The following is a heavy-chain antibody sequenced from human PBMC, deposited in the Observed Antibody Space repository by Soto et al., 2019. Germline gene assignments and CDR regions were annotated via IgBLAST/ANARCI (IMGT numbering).Heavy chain of an antibody. Sequence: GGSLXLXCAASGFTFSSYSMNWVRQAPGKGLEWVSSISSSSSYIYYADSVKGRFTISRDNAKNSLYLQTNSLRAEDTAVYYCARDTPTDILTGPARFDYWGQGTLVTVFS. D-gene: IGHD3-9*01. CDR2: ISSSSSYI. CDR1: GFTFSSYS. V-gene: IGHV3-21*01. CDR3: ARDTPTDILTGPARFDY. J-gene: IGHJ4*02.